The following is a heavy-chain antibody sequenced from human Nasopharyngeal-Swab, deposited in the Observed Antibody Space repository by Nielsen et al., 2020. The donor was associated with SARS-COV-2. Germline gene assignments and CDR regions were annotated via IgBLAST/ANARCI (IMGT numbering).Heavy chain of an antibody. V-gene: IGHV3-30-3*01. J-gene: IGHJ4*02. CDR2: ISYDGSNK. D-gene: IGHD3-22*01. CDR3: ARDLSYYDSSGYPGDY. Sequence: WIRQPPGKGLEWVAVISYDGSNKYYADSVKGRFTISRDNSKNTLYLQMNSLRAEDTAVYYCARDLSYYDSSGYPGDYRGQGTLVTVSS.